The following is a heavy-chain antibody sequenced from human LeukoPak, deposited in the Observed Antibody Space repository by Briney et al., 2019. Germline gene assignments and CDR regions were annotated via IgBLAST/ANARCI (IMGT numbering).Heavy chain of an antibody. Sequence: GGSLRLSCAASGSTFSSYAMHWVRQAPGKGLEWVAVISYDGSNKYYADSVKGRFTISRDNSKNTLYLQMNSLRAEDTAVYYCARDSYDSSGYYPFWGQGTLVTVSS. CDR2: ISYDGSNK. V-gene: IGHV3-30-3*01. CDR3: ARDSYDSSGYYPF. CDR1: GSTFSSYA. J-gene: IGHJ4*02. D-gene: IGHD3-22*01.